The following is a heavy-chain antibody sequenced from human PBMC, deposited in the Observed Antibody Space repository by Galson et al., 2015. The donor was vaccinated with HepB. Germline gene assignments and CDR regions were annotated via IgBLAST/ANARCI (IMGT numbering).Heavy chain of an antibody. D-gene: IGHD3-3*02. J-gene: IGHJ3*01. CDR1: GYTFTDYY. Sequence: SVKVSCKASGYTFTDYYMHWVRQAPGEGLEWMGWIHPNSGASHFSQKFQGRVTMTRDTSISTAYMELTSLISNDTAVYYCARAHLWRTFDLWGQGTMVTVSS. CDR2: IHPNSGAS. V-gene: IGHV1-2*02. CDR3: ARAHLWRTFDL.